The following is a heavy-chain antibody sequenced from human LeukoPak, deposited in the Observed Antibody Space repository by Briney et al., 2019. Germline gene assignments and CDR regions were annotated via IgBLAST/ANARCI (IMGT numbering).Heavy chain of an antibody. Sequence: GGSLRLSCAASGFTFSSYAMRWVRQAPGKGLEWVAVISYDGSNKYYADSVKGRFTISRDNSKNTLYLQMNSLRAEDTAVYYCARDRGLCSGGSCYYFDYWGQGTLVTVSS. D-gene: IGHD2-15*01. CDR2: ISYDGSNK. V-gene: IGHV3-30*04. CDR1: GFTFSSYA. CDR3: ARDRGLCSGGSCYYFDY. J-gene: IGHJ4*02.